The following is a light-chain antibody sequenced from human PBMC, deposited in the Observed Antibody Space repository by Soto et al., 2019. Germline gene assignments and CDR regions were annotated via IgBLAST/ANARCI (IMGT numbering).Light chain of an antibody. Sequence: QSALTQPASVSGSPGQSSTISCTGTISDVAAYNYVSWYQQHPGKAPKLMIYEVSNRPSGVSNRFSGPKSGKTASLTISGLQAEDEADYYCSSYTSSTTLYVFGTGTKVTVL. J-gene: IGLJ1*01. CDR1: ISDVAAYNY. V-gene: IGLV2-14*01. CDR3: SSYTSSTTLYV. CDR2: EVS.